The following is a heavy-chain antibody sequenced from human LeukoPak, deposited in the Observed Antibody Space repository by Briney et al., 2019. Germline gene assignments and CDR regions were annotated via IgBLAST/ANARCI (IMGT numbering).Heavy chain of an antibody. Sequence: GGSLRLSCAASGFTFSSYAMSWVRQAPGKGLEWVAVISYDGSNKYYADSVKGRFTISRDNSKNTLYLQMNSLRAEDTAVYYCAKDLAYCGGDCYSVPYFDYWGQGTLVTVSS. CDR3: AKDLAYCGGDCYSVPYFDY. CDR1: GFTFSSYA. J-gene: IGHJ4*02. V-gene: IGHV3-30*18. D-gene: IGHD2-21*02. CDR2: ISYDGSNK.